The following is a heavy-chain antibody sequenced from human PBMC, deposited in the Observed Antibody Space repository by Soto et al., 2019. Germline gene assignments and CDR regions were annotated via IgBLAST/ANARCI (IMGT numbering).Heavy chain of an antibody. V-gene: IGHV3-33*01. CDR3: ASDDDYGDNGLDY. CDR1: GFTFGRHG. J-gene: IGHJ4*02. Sequence: QVQLVESGGGVVQPGGSLRLSCAASGFTFGRHGMHWVRQAPGKGLEWVAVIGSDGRRASYADSVKGRFTISRDNGQTTLYLQMNSLRAEETAVYSCASDDDYGDNGLDYWGQGTLVTVSS. D-gene: IGHD4-17*01. CDR2: IGSDGRRA.